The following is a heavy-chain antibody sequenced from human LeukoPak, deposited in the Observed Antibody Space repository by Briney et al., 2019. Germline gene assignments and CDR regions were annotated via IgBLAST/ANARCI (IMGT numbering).Heavy chain of an antibody. CDR2: ISGSGGST. Sequence: PGASLRLSCAAAGFTFNNYAMHWVRQAPGKGLEWVSAISGSGGSTYYADSVKGRFTISRDNSRSTLYLQMSSLRAEDTALYYCAKDPSSSSPSFWFYPWGQGTLVTVSS. CDR1: GFTFNNYA. V-gene: IGHV3-23*01. J-gene: IGHJ5*02. CDR3: AKDPSSSSPSFWFYP. D-gene: IGHD6-13*01.